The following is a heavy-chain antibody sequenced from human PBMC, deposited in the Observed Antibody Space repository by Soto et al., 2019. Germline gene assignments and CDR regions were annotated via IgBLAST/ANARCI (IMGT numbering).Heavy chain of an antibody. D-gene: IGHD3-22*01. CDR3: ARDSYYYDSTGGY. CDR1: GYTFTIDG. V-gene: IGHV1-18*04. Sequence: SVKVSCTASGYTFTIDGVSWVRHVPGQGLEWMGWISAYNGNTNYAQNLQCRVTMTTDTSTSTAYMELRSLRSDDTAVYYCARDSYYYDSTGGYWGQGTLVTVSS. CDR2: ISAYNGNT. J-gene: IGHJ4*02.